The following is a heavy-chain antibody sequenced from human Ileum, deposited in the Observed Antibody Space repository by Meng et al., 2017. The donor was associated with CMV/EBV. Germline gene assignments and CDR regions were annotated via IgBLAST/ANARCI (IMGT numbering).Heavy chain of an antibody. J-gene: IGHJ5*02. D-gene: IGHD2-15*01. Sequence: GAFSSYTISWVRQAPGQGLEGRVRIITTIDIANYAQKLQGRVTITADKLTNTAYMELSSLRSEDTAVYYCAREVVPATVYYNWFDPWGQGTLVTVSS. V-gene: IGHV1-69*04. CDR1: GAFSSYT. CDR3: AREVVPATVYYNWFDP. CDR2: IITTIDIA.